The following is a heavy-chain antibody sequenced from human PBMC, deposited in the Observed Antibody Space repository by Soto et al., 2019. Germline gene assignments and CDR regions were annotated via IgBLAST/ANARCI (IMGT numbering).Heavy chain of an antibody. Sequence: ASVKVSCKASGYTFTSYGISWVRQAPGQGLEWMGRINPSSGNTSYAQKLQGRVTMTRDTSTSTVYMELSSLRSEDTAVYYCARQIDYGDYFDYWGQGTLVTVSS. CDR1: GYTFTSYG. J-gene: IGHJ4*02. D-gene: IGHD4-17*01. CDR3: ARQIDYGDYFDY. V-gene: IGHV1-46*03. CDR2: INPSSGNT.